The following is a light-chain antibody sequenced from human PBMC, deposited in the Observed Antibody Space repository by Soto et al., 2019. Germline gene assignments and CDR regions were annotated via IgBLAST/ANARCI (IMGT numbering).Light chain of an antibody. Sequence: EIVMTQSLATLSVSPGERVTLSCRASQSVGSNLAWYQQKPGQVPRLLIYGESSRATGIPTTFSGSGSGAEFTLTISSLQSEDFAIYYCQQYSNWPFTFGQGTKVDIK. CDR1: QSVGSN. CDR2: GES. V-gene: IGKV3-15*01. CDR3: QQYSNWPFT. J-gene: IGKJ2*01.